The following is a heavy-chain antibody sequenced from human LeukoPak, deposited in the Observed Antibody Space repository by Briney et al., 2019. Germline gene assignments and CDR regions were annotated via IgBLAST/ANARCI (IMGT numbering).Heavy chain of an antibody. CDR2: IYYSGNT. D-gene: IGHD3-22*01. Sequence: SETLSLTCTVSGGSISSSSYYWGWIRQPPGKGLEWIGSIYYSGNTYYNPSLKSRITISVDTSKNQFSLKLSSVTAADTAVYYCAKGPTYYYDSSGYWSEYYFDYWGQGTLVTVSS. CDR3: AKGPTYYYDSSGYWSEYYFDY. J-gene: IGHJ4*02. V-gene: IGHV4-39*07. CDR1: GGSISSSSYY.